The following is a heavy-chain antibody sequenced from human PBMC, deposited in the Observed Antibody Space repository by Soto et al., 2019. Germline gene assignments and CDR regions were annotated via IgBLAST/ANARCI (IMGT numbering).Heavy chain of an antibody. Sequence: QVQLVQSGAEVKKPGASVKVSCKASGYTFTNFGISWVRQAPGQGLEWMGWISAYNGNTNYAQKFQGRVTMTRDTSASTAYMELSSLRSEDTAVYYCARDLGGWPDYWGQGTLVTVSS. CDR2: ISAYNGNT. V-gene: IGHV1-18*01. J-gene: IGHJ4*02. D-gene: IGHD6-19*01. CDR1: GYTFTNFG. CDR3: ARDLGGWPDY.